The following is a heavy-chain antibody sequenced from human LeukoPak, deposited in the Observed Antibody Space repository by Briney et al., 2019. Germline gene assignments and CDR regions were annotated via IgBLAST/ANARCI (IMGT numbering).Heavy chain of an antibody. CDR2: ISGSGGST. J-gene: IGHJ4*02. D-gene: IGHD4-23*01. CDR3: AKAGGSTVVKAALDY. Sequence: GGSLRLSCAASGFTFSSYAMSWVRQAPGKGLEWVSAISGSGGSTYYADSVKGRFTISRDNSKNTLYLQMNSLRAEGTAVYYCAKAGGSTVVKAALDYWGQGTLVTVSS. CDR1: GFTFSSYA. V-gene: IGHV3-23*01.